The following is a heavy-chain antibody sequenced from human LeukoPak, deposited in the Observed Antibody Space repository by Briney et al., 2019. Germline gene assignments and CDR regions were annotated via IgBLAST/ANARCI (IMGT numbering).Heavy chain of an antibody. D-gene: IGHD3-3*01. CDR3: ARAYLFTLFGVTTHSYFDY. CDR2: VQSSGSP. CDR1: GGSISIYY. J-gene: IGHJ4*02. Sequence: ASETLSLTCTVSGGSISIYYWSWIRQPPGKGLEWIGHVQSSGSPNYNPSLKSRVAISVDTSKNQFSLELSSVTAADTAVYYCARAYLFTLFGVTTHSYFDYWGQGTLVTVSS. V-gene: IGHV4-59*01.